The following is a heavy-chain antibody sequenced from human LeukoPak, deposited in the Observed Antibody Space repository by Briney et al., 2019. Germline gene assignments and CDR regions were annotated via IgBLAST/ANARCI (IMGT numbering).Heavy chain of an antibody. CDR1: GYTFTGYY. Sequence: ASVKVSCKASGYTFTGYYMHWVRQAPGQGLEWMGWINPNSGGTNYAQKFQGWVTMTRDTSISTAYMGLSRLRSDDTAVYYCAREVSRIAAAGREDYFDYWGQGTLVTVSS. J-gene: IGHJ4*02. D-gene: IGHD6-13*01. CDR2: INPNSGGT. CDR3: AREVSRIAAAGREDYFDY. V-gene: IGHV1-2*04.